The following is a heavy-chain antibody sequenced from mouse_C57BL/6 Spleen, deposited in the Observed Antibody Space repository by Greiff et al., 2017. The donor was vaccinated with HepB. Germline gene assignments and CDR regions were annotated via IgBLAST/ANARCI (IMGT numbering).Heavy chain of an antibody. CDR3: AREGSSYYYGSSYVAMDY. CDR2: INPSSGYT. Sequence: VQLQQSGAELAKPGASVKLSCKASGYTFTSYWMHWVKQRPGQGLEWIGYINPSSGYTKYNQKFKDKATLTADKSSSTAYMQLSSLTYEDSAVYYCAREGSSYYYGSSYVAMDYWGQGTTLTVSS. D-gene: IGHD1-1*01. CDR1: GYTFTSYW. V-gene: IGHV1-7*01. J-gene: IGHJ2*01.